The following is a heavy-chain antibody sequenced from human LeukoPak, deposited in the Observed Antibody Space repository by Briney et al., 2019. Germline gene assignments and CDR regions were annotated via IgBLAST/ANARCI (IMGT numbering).Heavy chain of an antibody. D-gene: IGHD6-13*01. V-gene: IGHV5-51*01. CDR1: GFTFTSYW. CDR3: ARSMLAAAGTIRGNWFDP. CDR2: IYPGDSDA. Sequence: GESLKISCKGSGFTFTSYWIAWVRQMPGKGLEWMGIIYPGDSDATYSPSFQGQVTISADKSISTAYLQWSSLKASDTAMYYCARSMLAAAGTIRGNWFDPWGQGTLVTVSS. J-gene: IGHJ5*02.